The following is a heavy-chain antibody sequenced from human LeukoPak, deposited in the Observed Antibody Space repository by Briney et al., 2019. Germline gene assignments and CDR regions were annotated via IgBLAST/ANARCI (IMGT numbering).Heavy chain of an antibody. Sequence: PGGSLRLSCAASGFTFSSYAMSWVRQAPGKGLEWVSAISGSGGSTYYADSVKGRFTISRDNSMNTLYLQMNSLRAEDTAVYYCAKDPGIAAAGRTFDYWGQGTLVTVSS. J-gene: IGHJ4*02. CDR3: AKDPGIAAAGRTFDY. CDR1: GFTFSSYA. CDR2: ISGSGGST. D-gene: IGHD6-13*01. V-gene: IGHV3-23*01.